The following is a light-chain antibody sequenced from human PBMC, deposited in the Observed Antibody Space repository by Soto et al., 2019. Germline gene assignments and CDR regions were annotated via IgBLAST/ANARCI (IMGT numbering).Light chain of an antibody. J-gene: IGLJ1*01. CDR1: SSDVGGYNY. CDR2: EVN. CDR3: SSYTSTTTYV. V-gene: IGLV2-14*01. Sequence: QSALTQPASVSGSPGQSITISCTGTSSDVGGYNYVSWYQQHPDKAPKLMMYEVNNRPSAVSYRFSGSRSGNTASLTISGLQAEDEADYYCSSYTSTTTYVFGTGTKLTVL.